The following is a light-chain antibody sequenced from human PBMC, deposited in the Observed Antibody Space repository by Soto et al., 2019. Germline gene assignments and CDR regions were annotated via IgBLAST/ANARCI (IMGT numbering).Light chain of an antibody. CDR3: QQYNDYIT. CDR2: AAS. J-gene: IGKJ5*01. CDR1: QNINSW. V-gene: IGKV1-5*01. Sequence: DIQMTQSPSTLSASVGDRVTITRRASQNINSWVAWYQQKPGKAPKLLIYAASTLESGVPSRFSGSGSETEFTLTVSSLQPDDSATYYCQQYNDYITFGQGTRLEIK.